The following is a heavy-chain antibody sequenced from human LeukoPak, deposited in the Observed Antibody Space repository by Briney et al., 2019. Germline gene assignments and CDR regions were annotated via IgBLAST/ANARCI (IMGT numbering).Heavy chain of an antibody. Sequence: SETLSLTCAVSGHSISSGYYWVWIRQPPGNGLEWIGSLYHSETTYYNPSLRSRVTISGDSSNNHFSPRLISVTAADTALYYCARASSGDHVFDVWGQGIPVTVSS. CDR1: GHSISSGYY. J-gene: IGHJ4*02. CDR2: LYHSETT. D-gene: IGHD4-17*01. V-gene: IGHV4-38-2*01. CDR3: ARASSGDHVFDV.